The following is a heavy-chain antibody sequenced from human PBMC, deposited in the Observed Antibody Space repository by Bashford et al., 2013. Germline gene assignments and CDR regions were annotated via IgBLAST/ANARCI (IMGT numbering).Heavy chain of an antibody. CDR3: ARSPRIAARRTYYYMDV. J-gene: IGHJ6*03. D-gene: IGHD6-6*01. Sequence: SSETLSLTCAVYGGSFSGYYWSWIRQPPGKGLEWIGEINHSGSTNYNPSLKSRVTISVDTSKNQFSLKLSSVTAADTAVYYCARSPRIAARRTYYYMDVWGKGTTVTVSS. V-gene: IGHV4-34*01. CDR2: INHSGST. CDR1: GGSFSGYY.